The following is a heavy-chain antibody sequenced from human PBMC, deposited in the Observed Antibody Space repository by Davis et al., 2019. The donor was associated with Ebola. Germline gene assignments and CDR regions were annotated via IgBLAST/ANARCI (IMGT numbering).Heavy chain of an antibody. CDR1: GGSISSSNW. D-gene: IGHD3-10*01. CDR2: IYHSGST. CDR3: ARGLTYYYGSGSYSRRGWFDP. Sequence: MPSETLSLTCAVSGGSISSSNWWSWVRQPPGKGLEWIGEIYHSGSTNYNPSLKSRVTISVDTSKNQFSLKLSSVTAADTAVYYCARGLTYYYGSGSYSRRGWFDPWGQGTLVTVSS. J-gene: IGHJ5*02. V-gene: IGHV4-4*02.